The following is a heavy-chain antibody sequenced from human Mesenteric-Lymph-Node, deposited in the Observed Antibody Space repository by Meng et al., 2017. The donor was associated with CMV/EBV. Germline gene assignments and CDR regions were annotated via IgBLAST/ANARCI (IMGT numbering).Heavy chain of an antibody. Sequence: GESLKISCVASGFIFSSYTLNWVRQAPGKGLEWVSSITGSRNYIYYADSVKGRFTISRDNAKNSLYLQMNSLGAEDTAVYYCARDRTSGWFNTFDIWGQGTMVTVSS. D-gene: IGHD6-19*01. CDR1: GFIFSSYT. J-gene: IGHJ3*02. CDR3: ARDRTSGWFNTFDI. CDR2: ITGSRNYI. V-gene: IGHV3-21*06.